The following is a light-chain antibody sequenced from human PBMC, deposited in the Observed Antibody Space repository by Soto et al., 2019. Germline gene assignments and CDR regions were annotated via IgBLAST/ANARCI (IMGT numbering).Light chain of an antibody. J-gene: IGKJ2*01. CDR1: QSVSSSY. CDR3: QPYGSSPYT. Sequence: EIVLTQSPGTLSLSPGERATLSCRASQSVSSSYLAWYQQKPGQAPRLLIYGASSRATGIPDRFSGSGSGTDFTLTISRLEPEDFPVYYCQPYGSSPYTFGQGTKLEIK. V-gene: IGKV3-20*01. CDR2: GAS.